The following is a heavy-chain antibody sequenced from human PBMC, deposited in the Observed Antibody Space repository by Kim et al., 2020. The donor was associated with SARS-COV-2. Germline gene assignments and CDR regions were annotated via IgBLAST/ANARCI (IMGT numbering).Heavy chain of an antibody. CDR1: GFPFSSYG. V-gene: IGHV3-33*06. J-gene: IGHJ4*02. D-gene: IGHD2-8*01. CDR3: AKSSVPMVYYFDN. Sequence: GGSLRLSCAASGFPFSSYGMHWVRQAPGKGLEWVAVMWNDGSKKYYADSVKGRFTISRDNSKKMLYLEMNSLRGEDTAVYYCAKSSVPMVYYFDNWGQGTLVTVSS. CDR2: MWNDGSKK.